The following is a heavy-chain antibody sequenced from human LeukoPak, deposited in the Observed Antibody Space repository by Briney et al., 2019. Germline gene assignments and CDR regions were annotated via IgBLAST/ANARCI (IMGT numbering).Heavy chain of an antibody. J-gene: IGHJ4*02. D-gene: IGHD2-21*02. CDR1: GYTLTELS. Sequence: ASVKVSCKVSGYTLTELSMHWVRQAPGKGLEWMGGFDPEDGETIYAQKFQGRVTTTEDTSTDTAYMELSSLRSEDTAVYYCATIPVSVVVTEYWGQGTLVTVSS. CDR2: FDPEDGET. V-gene: IGHV1-24*01. CDR3: ATIPVSVVVTEY.